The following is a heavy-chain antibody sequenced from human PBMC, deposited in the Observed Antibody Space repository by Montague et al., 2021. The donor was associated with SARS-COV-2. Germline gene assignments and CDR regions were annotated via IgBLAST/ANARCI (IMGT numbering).Heavy chain of an antibody. CDR2: ITASGATT. CDR1: GFTFSSYA. J-gene: IGHJ4*02. CDR3: AKVIRSSGWYSDN. V-gene: IGHV3-23*01. Sequence: SLRLSCAASGFTFSSYAMSWVRQAPGKGLEWVSGITASGATTFYADPVKGRFTIARDNSKNTLYLQMNSLRAEDTAVYYCAKVIRSSGWYSDNWGQGTLVTVSS. D-gene: IGHD6-19*01.